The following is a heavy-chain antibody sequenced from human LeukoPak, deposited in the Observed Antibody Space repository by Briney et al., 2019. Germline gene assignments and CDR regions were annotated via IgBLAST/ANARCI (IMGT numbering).Heavy chain of an antibody. CDR3: ARTYYDYVWGGYRYTELYNWFDP. V-gene: IGHV4-31*03. D-gene: IGHD3-16*02. CDR1: GGSISSGGYY. J-gene: IGHJ5*02. CDR2: IYYSGST. Sequence: SQTLSLTCTVSGGSISSGGYYWSWIRQHPGKGLEWIGYIYYSGSTYYNPSLKSRVTISVDTSKNQFSLKLSSVTAADTAVYYCARTYYDYVWGGYRYTELYNWFDPWGQGTLVTVSS.